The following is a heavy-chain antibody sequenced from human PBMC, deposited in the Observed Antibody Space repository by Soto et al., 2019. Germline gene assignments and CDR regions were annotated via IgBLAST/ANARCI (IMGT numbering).Heavy chain of an antibody. D-gene: IGHD6-13*01. Sequence: GESLKISCKGSGYSFTSYWIGWVRQMPGKGLEWMGIIYPGDSDTRYSPSFQGQFTISADKSISTAYLQWSSLKASDTAMDYCASRVRSSSWYVHYYYYGMDVWGQGTTVTVSS. CDR3: ASRVRSSSWYVHYYYYGMDV. CDR1: GYSFTSYW. J-gene: IGHJ6*02. CDR2: IYPGDSDT. V-gene: IGHV5-51*01.